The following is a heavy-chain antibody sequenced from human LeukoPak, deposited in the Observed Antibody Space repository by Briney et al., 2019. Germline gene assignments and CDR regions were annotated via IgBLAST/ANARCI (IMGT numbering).Heavy chain of an antibody. D-gene: IGHD2-15*01. Sequence: GGSLRLSCAASGFTFSSYAMSWVRQAPGKGLKWVSAISGSGGSTYYADSVKGRFTISRDNSKNTLYLQMNSLRAEDTAVYYCAKDRRGGSWTNWFDPWGQGTLVTVSS. V-gene: IGHV3-23*01. CDR2: ISGSGGST. CDR3: AKDRRGGSWTNWFDP. J-gene: IGHJ5*02. CDR1: GFTFSSYA.